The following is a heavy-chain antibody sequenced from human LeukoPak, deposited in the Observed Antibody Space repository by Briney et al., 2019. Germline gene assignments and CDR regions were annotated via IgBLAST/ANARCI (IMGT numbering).Heavy chain of an antibody. Sequence: SETLSLTCAVYGGSFSGYYWSWIRQPPGKGLEWIGEINHSGSTNYNPSLKSRVTISVDTSKNQFSLKLSSVTAADTAVYYCARGSSSWTVGGMDVWGQGTTVTVSS. D-gene: IGHD6-13*01. V-gene: IGHV4-34*01. CDR1: GGSFSGYY. CDR3: ARGSSSWTVGGMDV. J-gene: IGHJ6*02. CDR2: INHSGST.